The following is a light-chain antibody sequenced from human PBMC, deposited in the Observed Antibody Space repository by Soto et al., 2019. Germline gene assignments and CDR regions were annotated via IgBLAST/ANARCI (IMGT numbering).Light chain of an antibody. CDR1: QDISNY. Sequence: DIQKTQSPSSLSASVGDGATITCQASQDISNYLNWYQQKPGKAPKLLIYDASNLETGVPSRFSGSGSGTDFTFTISSLQPEDIATYYCQQYDNLPLTFGGGTKVDIK. V-gene: IGKV1-33*01. J-gene: IGKJ4*01. CDR2: DAS. CDR3: QQYDNLPLT.